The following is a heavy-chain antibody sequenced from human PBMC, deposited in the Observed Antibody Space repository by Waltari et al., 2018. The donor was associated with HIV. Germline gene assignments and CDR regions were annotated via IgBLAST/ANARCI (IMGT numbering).Heavy chain of an antibody. CDR2: IYTRGRT. V-gene: IGHV4-61*02. D-gene: IGHD2-2*01. CDR3: ARTYCSSTSCYGGANWFDP. CDR1: GGSISSGSYY. J-gene: IGHJ5*02. Sequence: QVQLQESGPGLVKPSQTLSLTCTVSGGSISSGSYYWSWIRQPAGKGLEWIGRIYTRGRTNYNPSLKSRVTISVDTSKNQFSRKLSSVTAADTAVYYCARTYCSSTSCYGGANWFDPWGQGTLVTVSS.